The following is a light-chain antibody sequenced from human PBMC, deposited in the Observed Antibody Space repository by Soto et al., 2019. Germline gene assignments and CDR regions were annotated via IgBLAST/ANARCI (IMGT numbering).Light chain of an antibody. Sequence: EIVMTQSPATLSVSPGERATLSCRASQSVSSNLAWYQQKPGQAPRLLIYGASTGATGIPARFSGSGSGTEFILTISSLQSEDFAVYYCQQYSKWPLTFGGGTKVEIK. V-gene: IGKV3-15*01. J-gene: IGKJ4*01. CDR2: GAS. CDR1: QSVSSN. CDR3: QQYSKWPLT.